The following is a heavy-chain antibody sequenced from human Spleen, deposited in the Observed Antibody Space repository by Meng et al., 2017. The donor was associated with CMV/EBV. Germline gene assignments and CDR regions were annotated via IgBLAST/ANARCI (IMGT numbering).Heavy chain of an antibody. CDR3: ARSGKVYYDFWSGLDY. CDR2: INSDGSST. Sequence: GGSLRLSCAASGFTFSSYWMHWVRQAPGKGLVWVSRINSDGSSTRYADSVKGRFTISRDNSKNTVHLQMNSLRAEDTAEYYCARSGKVYYDFWSGLDYWGQGTLVTVSS. V-gene: IGHV3-74*01. CDR1: GFTFSSYW. J-gene: IGHJ4*02. D-gene: IGHD3-3*01.